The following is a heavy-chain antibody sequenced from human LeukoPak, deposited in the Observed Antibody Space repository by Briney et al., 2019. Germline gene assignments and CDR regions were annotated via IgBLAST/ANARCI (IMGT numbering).Heavy chain of an antibody. Sequence: QSGGSLRLSCAASGFTFSDHHMDWVRQAPGEGLEWVARIRNKANRYTTEYAASVKGRFTISRDDSENSLYLQMDSLKTEDTAVYYCARSPLGIAPFDYGGQGTLVTVSA. J-gene: IGHJ4*02. CDR3: ARSPLGIAPFDY. CDR1: GFTFSDHH. CDR2: IRNKANRYTT. V-gene: IGHV3-72*01. D-gene: IGHD7-27*01.